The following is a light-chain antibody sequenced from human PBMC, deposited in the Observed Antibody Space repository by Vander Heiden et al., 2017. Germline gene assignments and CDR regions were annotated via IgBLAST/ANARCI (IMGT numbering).Light chain of an antibody. J-gene: IGKJ2*01. V-gene: IGKV4-1*01. CDR3: RQYYSTPLST. Sequence: DIVMTQSPDSLAVSLGERATINCKSSQSVLYSSNNKNYLAWYQQKPGQPPKLLIYWASTRESGVPDRFSGSGSGTDFTLTISSLQAEDVAVYYCRQYYSTPLSTFGQGTKLEIK. CDR1: QSVLYSSNNKNY. CDR2: WAS.